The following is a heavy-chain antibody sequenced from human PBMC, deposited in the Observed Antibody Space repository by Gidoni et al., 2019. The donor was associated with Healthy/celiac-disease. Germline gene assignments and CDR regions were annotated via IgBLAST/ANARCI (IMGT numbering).Heavy chain of an antibody. CDR3: ARDIISGWTS. D-gene: IGHD6-19*01. Sequence: EVQPVEPGGGLVKPGGFLRLSCAASGFPFSSYSMNWVRQAPGKGLEWVSSISGSSSYIYYADSVKGRFTISRDNAKNSLYLQMNSLRAEDTAVYYCARDIISGWTSWGQGTLVTVSS. V-gene: IGHV3-21*01. CDR1: GFPFSSYS. J-gene: IGHJ4*02. CDR2: ISGSSSYI.